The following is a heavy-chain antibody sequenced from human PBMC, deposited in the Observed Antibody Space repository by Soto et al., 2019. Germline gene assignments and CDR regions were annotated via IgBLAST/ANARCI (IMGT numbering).Heavy chain of an antibody. D-gene: IGHD1-20*01. J-gene: IGHJ4*02. V-gene: IGHV3-23*01. CDR1: GFSFSSYS. CDR2: ISGLAGNT. Sequence: EVQLMESGGGLVQPGGSLTLSCAASGFSFSSYSMSWVRQAPGKGLEWVSGISGLAGNTYYADSVKGRFTISRDNSKNSLYLEINSLRAEDTAMYYCAKSRSDNWNDAYYFDYWGQGTQATVSP. CDR3: AKSRSDNWNDAYYFDY.